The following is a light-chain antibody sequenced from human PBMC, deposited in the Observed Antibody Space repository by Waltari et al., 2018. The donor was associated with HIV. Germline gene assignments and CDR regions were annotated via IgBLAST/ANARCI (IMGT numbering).Light chain of an antibody. Sequence: QPVLTQPPPVSAAPGRSVTITCSGSTSNIETNYVSWYQQIPGTAPKLLIYDNNKRPSGIPERFAGSKSATSATLGITGLQTGDDAEYFCGTWDSSLNTPVFGGGSRLTVL. CDR2: DNN. J-gene: IGLJ2*01. CDR3: GTWDSSLNTPV. V-gene: IGLV1-51*01. CDR1: TSNIETNY.